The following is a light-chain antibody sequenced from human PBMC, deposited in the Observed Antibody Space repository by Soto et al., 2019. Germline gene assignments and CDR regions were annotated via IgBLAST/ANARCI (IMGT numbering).Light chain of an antibody. J-gene: IGKJ1*01. V-gene: IGKV3-15*01. Sequence: EIVMTQSPGTLSVSPGERATLSCRASQSVSSNLAWYQQKPGQAPRLLIYGASTRATGIPARFSGSGSGTDFTLTISRLVPEDFAVYYCQQYGDSPVTFGQGTKVDIK. CDR3: QQYGDSPVT. CDR1: QSVSSN. CDR2: GAS.